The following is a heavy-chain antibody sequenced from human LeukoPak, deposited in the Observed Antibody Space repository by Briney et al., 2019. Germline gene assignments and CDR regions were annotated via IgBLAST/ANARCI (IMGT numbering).Heavy chain of an antibody. V-gene: IGHV3-21*01. CDR1: GFTFSSYS. D-gene: IGHD2-15*01. CDR2: ISSSSSYI. J-gene: IGHJ3*01. CDR3: ARAYRSGENDAFDV. Sequence: GGSLRLSCAASGFTFSSYSMNWVRQAPGKGLEWVSSISSSSSYIYYADSVKGRFTISRDNAKNSLYLQMNSLRAEDTAVYYCARAYRSGENDAFDVWGQGTMVTVSS.